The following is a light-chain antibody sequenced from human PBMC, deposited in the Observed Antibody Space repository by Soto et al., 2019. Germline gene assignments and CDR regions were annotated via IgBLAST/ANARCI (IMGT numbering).Light chain of an antibody. J-gene: IGKJ5*01. Sequence: DNQLTQSPSPLSESVRDRVTITFRASRSVDLWLAWYQQKPGKAPKLLISVAYTLQSGVTSRFSGSGSGTDFTLTIRSLQPEDFATYYCQKLNSYHLNFGHGKRLEIK. V-gene: IGKV1-5*01. CDR2: VAY. CDR3: QKLNSYHLN. CDR1: RSVDLW.